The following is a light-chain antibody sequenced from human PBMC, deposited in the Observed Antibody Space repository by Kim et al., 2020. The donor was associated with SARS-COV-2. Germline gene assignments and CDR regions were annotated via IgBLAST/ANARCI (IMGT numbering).Light chain of an antibody. CDR2: RDS. J-gene: IGLJ1*01. V-gene: IGLV1-40*01. CDR1: SSNIGAVYA. Sequence: QRVTISCTGSSSNIGAVYAVHWYQHLPGTAPKLLIYRDSYRPSGVHDRFSGSKSGTSASLAITGLQAEDEADYYCQSYDSSLNGYVFGTGTKVTVL. CDR3: QSYDSSLNGYV.